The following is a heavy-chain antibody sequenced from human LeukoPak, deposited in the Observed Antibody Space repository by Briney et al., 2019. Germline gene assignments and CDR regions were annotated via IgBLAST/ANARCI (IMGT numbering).Heavy chain of an antibody. D-gene: IGHD6-13*01. CDR1: GGSFSGYY. J-gene: IGHJ4*02. Sequence: KPSETLSLTCAIYGGSFSGYYWSWIRHPPGKGLEWIGEINHSASTNYNPSLKSRVTISVDTSKNQFSLRLSSVTAADTAVYYCARAAAGDYFDYWGQGTLVTVSS. CDR2: INHSAST. V-gene: IGHV4-34*01. CDR3: ARAAAGDYFDY.